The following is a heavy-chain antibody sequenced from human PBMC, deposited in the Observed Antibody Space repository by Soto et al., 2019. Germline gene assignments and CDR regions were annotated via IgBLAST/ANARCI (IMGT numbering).Heavy chain of an antibody. CDR3: TRETVAGITGLDY. D-gene: IGHD1-20*01. CDR2: IRSKAYGGTT. Sequence: SLRLSCTASGFTFGDYAMSWFRQAPGKGLEWVGFIRSKAYGGTTEYAASVRGRFSISRDASENILYLQMNSLRVDDTALYYCTRETVAGITGLDYWGPGTLVTVSS. V-gene: IGHV3-49*03. CDR1: GFTFGDYA. J-gene: IGHJ4*02.